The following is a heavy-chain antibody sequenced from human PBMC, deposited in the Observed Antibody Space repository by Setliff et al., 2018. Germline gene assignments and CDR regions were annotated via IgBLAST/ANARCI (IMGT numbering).Heavy chain of an antibody. CDR1: GGSISSGDHY. D-gene: IGHD3-10*01. Sequence: TLSLPCTVSGGSISSGDHYWSWIRQPAGKGLEWIGRIHASGSTNYNPSLKSRVTISVDTSKNQFSLKLTSVTAADTAVYYCARSGDYGSGRLSPWGQGTLVTVSS. J-gene: IGHJ5*02. V-gene: IGHV4-61*02. CDR2: IHASGST. CDR3: ARSGDYGSGRLSP.